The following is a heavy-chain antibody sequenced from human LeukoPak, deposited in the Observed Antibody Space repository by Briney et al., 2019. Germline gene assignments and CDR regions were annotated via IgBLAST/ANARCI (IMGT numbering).Heavy chain of an antibody. V-gene: IGHV3-48*01. J-gene: IGHJ4*02. Sequence: GGSLRLSSAASGFTFSTYSMNWVRQAPGQGLEWFSYISSRSATIYYADSVKGRFTISRDNAKNSLYLQMNTLSAEDTAVYYCARDHRRGGTIDYWGQGTLVTVSS. CDR1: GFTFSTYS. CDR3: ARDHRRGGTIDY. CDR2: ISSRSATI. D-gene: IGHD1-1*01.